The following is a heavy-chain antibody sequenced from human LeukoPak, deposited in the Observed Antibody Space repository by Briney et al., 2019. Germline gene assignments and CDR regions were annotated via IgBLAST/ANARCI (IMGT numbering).Heavy chain of an antibody. Sequence: GGSLRLSCAASGFIVGSNYMSWVRQAPGKGVEWVSVIFSGGSTYYADSVKGRFTVSRDNSKNMMYLQMNSLRAEDTAVYYCAKDIEASIWGQGTLVTVSS. D-gene: IGHD2-15*01. J-gene: IGHJ4*02. CDR2: IFSGGST. CDR1: GFIVGSNY. CDR3: AKDIEASI. V-gene: IGHV3-53*01.